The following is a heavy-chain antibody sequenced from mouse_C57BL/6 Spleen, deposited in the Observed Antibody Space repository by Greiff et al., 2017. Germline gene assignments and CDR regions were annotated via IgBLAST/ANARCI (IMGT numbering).Heavy chain of an antibody. V-gene: IGHV3-6*01. CDR3: ARAGGLRRYYFDY. CDR2: ISYDGSN. D-gene: IGHD2-4*01. J-gene: IGHJ2*01. CDR1: GYSITSGYY. Sequence: EVKLVESGPGLVKPSQSLSLTCSVTGYSITSGYYWNWIRQFPGNKLEWMGYISYDGSNNYNPSLKNRISITRDTSKNQFFLKLNSVTTEDTATYYCARAGGLRRYYFDYWGQGTTLTVSS.